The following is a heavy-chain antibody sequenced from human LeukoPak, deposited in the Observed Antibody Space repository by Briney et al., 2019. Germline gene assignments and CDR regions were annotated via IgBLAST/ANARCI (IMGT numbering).Heavy chain of an antibody. CDR1: GGSISSYY. Sequence: SETLSLTCTVSGGSISSYYWSWIRQPPGKGLEWIGDIYYSGSTNYNPSLKSRVTITVDTSKNQFSLKLSSVTAADTAVYYCASGPGIAVAGTDYWGQGTLVTVSS. CDR2: IYYSGST. CDR3: ASGPGIAVAGTDY. D-gene: IGHD6-19*01. V-gene: IGHV4-59*01. J-gene: IGHJ4*02.